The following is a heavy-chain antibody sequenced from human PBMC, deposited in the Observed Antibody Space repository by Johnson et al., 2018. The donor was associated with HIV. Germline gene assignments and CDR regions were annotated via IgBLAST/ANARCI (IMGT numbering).Heavy chain of an antibody. Sequence: VQLVASGGGVVQPGGSLRLSCAASGFTFSSYGMHWVRQAPGKGLEWVAFIRYDGSNKYYADSVKGRLTVSRDNSKNTLYLQMNSLRAEDTAVYYCARSSGYYGTDAFDIWGQGTMVTVSS. CDR3: ARSSGYYGTDAFDI. V-gene: IGHV3-30*02. CDR1: GFTFSSYG. CDR2: IRYDGSNK. J-gene: IGHJ3*02. D-gene: IGHD3-22*01.